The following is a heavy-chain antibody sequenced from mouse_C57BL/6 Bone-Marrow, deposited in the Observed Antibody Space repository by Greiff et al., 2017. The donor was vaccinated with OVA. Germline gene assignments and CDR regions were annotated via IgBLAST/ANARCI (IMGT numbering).Heavy chain of an antibody. Sequence: EVKVVESGGDLVKPGGSLKLSCAASGFTFSSYGMSWVRQTPDKRLEWVATISSGGSYTYYPDSVKGRFTISRDNAKNTLYLQMSSLKSEDTAMYYCARKGGYYSNFGFAYWGQGTLVTVSA. V-gene: IGHV5-6*01. J-gene: IGHJ3*01. D-gene: IGHD2-5*01. CDR3: ARKGGYYSNFGFAY. CDR2: ISSGGSYT. CDR1: GFTFSSYG.